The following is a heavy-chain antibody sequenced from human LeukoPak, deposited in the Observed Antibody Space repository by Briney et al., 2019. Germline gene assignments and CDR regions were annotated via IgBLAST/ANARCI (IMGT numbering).Heavy chain of an antibody. J-gene: IGHJ1*01. CDR2: ISGSGGST. Sequence: PGGSLRLSCAASGLTFSSYAMSWVRQAPGKGLEWVSAISGSGGSTYYADSVKGRFTISRDNSKNTLYLQMNSLRAEDTAVYYCANNRGELRGHIQHWGQGTLVTVSS. CDR3: ANNRGELRGHIQH. D-gene: IGHD1-26*01. V-gene: IGHV3-23*01. CDR1: GLTFSSYA.